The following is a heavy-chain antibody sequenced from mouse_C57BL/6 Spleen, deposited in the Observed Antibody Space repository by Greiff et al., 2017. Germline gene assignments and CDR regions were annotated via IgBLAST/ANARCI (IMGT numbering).Heavy chain of an antibody. CDR1: GYTFTSYW. CDR3: ARGGYGSSYGGYFDV. J-gene: IGHJ1*03. Sequence: QVQLQQPGAELVKPGASVKMSCKASGYTFTSYWITWVKQRPGQGLAWIGDIYPGSGSTNYNEKFKSKATLTVDTSSSTAYMQLSSLTSEDSAVYDCARGGYGSSYGGYFDVWGTGTTVTVSS. V-gene: IGHV1-55*01. CDR2: IYPGSGST. D-gene: IGHD1-1*01.